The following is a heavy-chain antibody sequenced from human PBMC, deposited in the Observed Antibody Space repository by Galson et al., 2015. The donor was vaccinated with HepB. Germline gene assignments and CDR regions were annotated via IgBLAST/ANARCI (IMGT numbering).Heavy chain of an antibody. CDR2: TYYRSKWYI. Sequence: CAISGDSVSSNHAVWNWIRQSPSRGLEWLGRTYYRSKWYIDYATSVRSRITINPDTSRNQSSLHLGSVTPEDTAVYYCAYGSDVWGQGTTVIVSS. CDR3: AYGSDV. V-gene: IGHV6-1*01. CDR1: GDSVSSNHAV. J-gene: IGHJ6*02.